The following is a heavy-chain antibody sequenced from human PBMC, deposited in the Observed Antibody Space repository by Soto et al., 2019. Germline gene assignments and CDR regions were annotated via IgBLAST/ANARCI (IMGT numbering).Heavy chain of an antibody. J-gene: IGHJ3*02. V-gene: IGHV1-2*04. CDR1: GYTLTGYY. CDR2: INPNSGGT. Sequence: ASVKVSCKASGYTLTGYYMHWVRQAPGQGLEWMGWINPNSGGTNYAQKFQGWVTMTRDTSISTAYMELSRLRSDDTAVYYCARGTQLELLLDAFDIWGQGTMVTVSS. CDR3: ARGTQLELLLDAFDI. D-gene: IGHD1-1*01.